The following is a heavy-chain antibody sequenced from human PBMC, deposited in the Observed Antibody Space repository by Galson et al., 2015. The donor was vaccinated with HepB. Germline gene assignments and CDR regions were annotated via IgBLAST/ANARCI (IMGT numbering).Heavy chain of an antibody. CDR2: IDHGGTA. D-gene: IGHD6-13*01. CDR1: GGSVSDFW. CDR3: GTGAGAEEY. V-gene: IGHV4-34*10. J-gene: IGHJ4*02. Sequence: QVQLQESGPGLVKPSETLSLTCGVSGGSVSDFWGAWLRQPPGKGLEWIGEIDHGGTAHYSPSLENRIAISVDTSKNQFSLNLISVTAADTAVYFCGTGAGAEEYWGQGKLVTVSS.